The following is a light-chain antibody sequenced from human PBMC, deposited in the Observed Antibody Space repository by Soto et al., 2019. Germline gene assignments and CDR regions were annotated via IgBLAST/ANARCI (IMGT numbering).Light chain of an antibody. Sequence: EIVMTQSPATLSVSPEEGATLSCRASQSVSSNLAWYQHKPGQAPRLLIYGASTRATGIPARFSGSGSGTEFTLTISSLQSEDFAVYFCQQYNNWWTFGQGTKVEIK. V-gene: IGKV3-15*01. J-gene: IGKJ1*01. CDR2: GAS. CDR1: QSVSSN. CDR3: QQYNNWWT.